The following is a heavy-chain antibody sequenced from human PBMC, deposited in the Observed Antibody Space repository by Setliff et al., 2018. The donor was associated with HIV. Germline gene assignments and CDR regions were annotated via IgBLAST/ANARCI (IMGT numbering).Heavy chain of an antibody. CDR2: ISYTSRTI. V-gene: IGHV3-48*01. Sequence: RLSCAASGFTFSTYNMNWVRQAPGKGLEWLSYISYTSRTIYYADSVKGRFTISRDNDKNSLYLQMDSLRAEDTAVYYCATYRGYNSGDRWSFFDYWGQGILVTVSS. CDR1: GFTFSTYN. J-gene: IGHJ4*02. CDR3: ATYRGYNSGDRWSFFDY. D-gene: IGHD2-15*01.